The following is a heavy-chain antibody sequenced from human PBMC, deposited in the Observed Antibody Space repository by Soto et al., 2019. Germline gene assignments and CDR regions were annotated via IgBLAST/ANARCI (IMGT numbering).Heavy chain of an antibody. CDR2: IYYTGRT. J-gene: IGHJ6*02. D-gene: IGHD1-26*01. Sequence: SETLSLTCTVSGGAISSHYWNWIRQPPGKGLEWIGFIYYTGRTNYNSSLKSRLTISVDTSKNQFSLKLSSVTAADTAVYYCARDSGSSYYYYYGMDVWGQGTTVTVPS. V-gene: IGHV4-59*11. CDR3: ARDSGSSYYYYYGMDV. CDR1: GGAISSHY.